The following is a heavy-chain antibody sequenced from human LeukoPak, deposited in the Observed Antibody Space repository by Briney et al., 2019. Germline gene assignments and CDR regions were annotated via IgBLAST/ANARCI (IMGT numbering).Heavy chain of an antibody. V-gene: IGHV3-7*01. Sequence: GGSLRLSCAASGFTFSSYWMSWVRQAPGKGLEWVANIKQDGSEKYYVDSVEGRFTISRDNAKNSLYLQMNSLRAEDTAVYYCARGGIAVAGLYDYWGQGTLVTVSS. CDR3: ARGGIAVAGLYDY. D-gene: IGHD6-19*01. CDR2: IKQDGSEK. J-gene: IGHJ4*02. CDR1: GFTFSSYW.